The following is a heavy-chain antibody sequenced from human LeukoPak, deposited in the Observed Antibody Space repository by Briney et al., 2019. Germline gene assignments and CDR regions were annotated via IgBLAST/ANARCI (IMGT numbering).Heavy chain of an antibody. Sequence: KPSETLSLTCAVSGYSISGGYYWAWIRQPPGKGLEWIGSIYHSWTTYYNPSLKSRVTISVDTSKNQFSLKLSSVTAADTAVYYCASRSYWGQGTLVTVSS. CDR3: ASRSY. CDR1: GYSISGGYY. CDR2: IYHSWTT. J-gene: IGHJ4*02. V-gene: IGHV4-38-2*01.